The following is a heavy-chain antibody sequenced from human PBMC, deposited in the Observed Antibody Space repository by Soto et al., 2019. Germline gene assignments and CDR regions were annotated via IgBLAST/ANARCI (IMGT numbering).Heavy chain of an antibody. D-gene: IGHD4-4*01. CDR3: ARSAYGNRQIYYYYYGMDV. Sequence: SETLSLTCAVYGGSFSGYYGSWIRQPPGKGLAWIGEINHIGSTNYNPSLKSRVTISVDTSKNQFSLKMSSVTAADTAVYYCARSAYGNRQIYYYYYGMDVWGQGTTVTVSS. CDR2: INHIGST. J-gene: IGHJ6*02. CDR1: GGSFSGYY. V-gene: IGHV4-34*01.